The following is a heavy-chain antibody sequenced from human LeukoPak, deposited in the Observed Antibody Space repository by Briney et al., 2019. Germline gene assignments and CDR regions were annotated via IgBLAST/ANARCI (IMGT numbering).Heavy chain of an antibody. J-gene: IGHJ4*02. CDR1: GYTFTGCY. Sequence: ASVKVSCKASGYTFTGCYMHWVRQAPGQGLEWMGWINPNSGGTNYAQKFQGRVTMTRDTSISTANMELSRLRSDDTAVYYCARGNIVVVPAAIGSSTESDWGQGTLVTVSS. V-gene: IGHV1-2*02. CDR3: ARGNIVVVPAAIGSSTESD. D-gene: IGHD2-2*01. CDR2: INPNSGGT.